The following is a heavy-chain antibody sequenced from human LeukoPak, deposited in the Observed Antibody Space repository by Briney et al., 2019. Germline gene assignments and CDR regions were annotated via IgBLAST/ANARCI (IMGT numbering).Heavy chain of an antibody. Sequence: ASVKDSCKASGGTFSSYAISWVRQAPGQGLEWMGRIIPIFGTANYAQKFQGRVTITTDESTSTAYMELSSLRSEDTAVYYCARAVVVPAAIPYYYMDVWGKGTTVTVSS. CDR2: IIPIFGTA. CDR3: ARAVVVPAAIPYYYMDV. D-gene: IGHD2-2*01. J-gene: IGHJ6*03. CDR1: GGTFSSYA. V-gene: IGHV1-69*05.